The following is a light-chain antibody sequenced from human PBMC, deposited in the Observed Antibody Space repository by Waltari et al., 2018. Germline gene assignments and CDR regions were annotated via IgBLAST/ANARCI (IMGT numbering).Light chain of an antibody. CDR3: ASWDDSHYV. Sequence: QSVLTQPPSASETPGQRVTIPCSGSNSNPGSNYLYWYQQPPGPAPKPLIYRNNQRPSGVPDRFSASKSGTSASLAISGLRSEDEAVYYCASWDDSHYVFGTGTQVTVL. CDR1: NSNPGSNY. V-gene: IGLV1-47*01. CDR2: RNN. J-gene: IGLJ1*01.